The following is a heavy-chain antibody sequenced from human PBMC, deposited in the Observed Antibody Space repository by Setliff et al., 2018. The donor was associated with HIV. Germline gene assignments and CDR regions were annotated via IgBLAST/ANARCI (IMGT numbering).Heavy chain of an antibody. CDR3: ARTVTYYYDSSGYPWYYYGMDV. CDR1: GFTFTSSA. Sequence: ASVKVSCKASGFTFTSSAMQWVRQARGQRLEWIGWIVVGSGNTNYAQKFQERVTITRDMSTSTAYMELSSLRSEDTAVYYCARTVTYYYDSSGYPWYYYGMDVWGQGTTVTVSS. J-gene: IGHJ6*02. D-gene: IGHD3-22*01. CDR2: IVVGSGNT. V-gene: IGHV1-58*02.